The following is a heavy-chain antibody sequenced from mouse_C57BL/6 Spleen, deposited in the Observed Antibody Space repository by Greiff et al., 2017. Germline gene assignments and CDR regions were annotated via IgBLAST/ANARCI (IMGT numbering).Heavy chain of an antibody. CDR3: ARREVFITTVVATDD. D-gene: IGHD1-1*01. CDR2: IVPGSGST. J-gene: IGHJ2*01. Sequence: QVQLQQSGAELMKPGASVKLSCKATGYTFTGYWIEWVKQRPGHGLEWIGEIVPGSGSTNYNEKFKGKATFTADASSNTAYMQLSSLTTEDAAIYYCARREVFITTVVATDDWGQGTTLTVSS. CDR1: GYTFTGYW. V-gene: IGHV1-9*01.